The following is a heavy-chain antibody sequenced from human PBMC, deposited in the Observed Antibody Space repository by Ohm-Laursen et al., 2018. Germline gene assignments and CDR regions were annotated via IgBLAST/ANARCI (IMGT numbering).Heavy chain of an antibody. J-gene: IGHJ4*02. CDR2: IRSSGTTI. CDR1: GFTFSSYE. D-gene: IGHD3-3*01. Sequence: SLRLSCTASGFTFSSYEMNWVRQAPGKGLEWLSYIRSSGTTIYYADSVKGRFTISRDNAKNSLYLQMNSLRAEDTAVYYCARDWSLYYFDYWGQGTLVTVSS. V-gene: IGHV3-48*03. CDR3: ARDWSLYYFDY.